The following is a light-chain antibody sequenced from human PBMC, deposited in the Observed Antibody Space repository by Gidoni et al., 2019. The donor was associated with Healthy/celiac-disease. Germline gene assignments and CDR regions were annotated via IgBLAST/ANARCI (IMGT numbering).Light chain of an antibody. CDR1: QSISSW. CDR3: QQYNSYWT. Sequence: DIQTTQSPSTLSASVGDRVTITCRASQSISSWLAWYQQKPGKAPKLLIYDASSLESGVPSRFSGSGSGTEFTLTISSLQPDDFATYYCQQYNSYWTFXQXTKVEIK. V-gene: IGKV1-5*01. CDR2: DAS. J-gene: IGKJ1*01.